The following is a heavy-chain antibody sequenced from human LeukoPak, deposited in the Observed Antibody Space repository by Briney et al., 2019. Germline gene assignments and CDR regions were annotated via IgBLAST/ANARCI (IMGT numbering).Heavy chain of an antibody. CDR2: IYSGGST. Sequence: TGGSLRLSCAASGFTVSSNYMSWVRQAPGKGLEWVSVIYSGGSTYYADSVKGRFTISRDNSKNTLYLQMNSLRAEDTAVYYCAREDYGGSFDYWGQGTLVTVSS. D-gene: IGHD4/OR15-4a*01. CDR1: GFTVSSNY. J-gene: IGHJ4*02. V-gene: IGHV3-53*01. CDR3: AREDYGGSFDY.